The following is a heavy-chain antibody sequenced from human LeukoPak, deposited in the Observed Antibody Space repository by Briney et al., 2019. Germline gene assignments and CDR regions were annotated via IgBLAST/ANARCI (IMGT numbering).Heavy chain of an antibody. V-gene: IGHV3-23*01. CDR1: GFTFSSYA. Sequence: PGGSLRLSCAASGFTFSSYAMSWVRQAPGKGLEWVSAISGSGGSTYYADSVKGRFTISRDNSKNTLYLQMNSLRAEDTAVYYCAKVSSEALWFGETDAFDIWGQGTMVTVSS. J-gene: IGHJ3*02. CDR2: ISGSGGST. D-gene: IGHD3-10*01. CDR3: AKVSSEALWFGETDAFDI.